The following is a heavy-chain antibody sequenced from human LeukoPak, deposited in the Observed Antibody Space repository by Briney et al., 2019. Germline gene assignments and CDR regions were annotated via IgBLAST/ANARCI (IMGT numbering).Heavy chain of an antibody. V-gene: IGHV3-7*01. D-gene: IGHD4-17*01. Sequence: PGGSLRLSRAASGFALSSHWMTWVRQVPGRGPEWVANVNRDGSETYYLDSVKGRFTISKDNSKNTLYLQMNSLRAEDAAVYYCARETGSAVGSTDFDSWGQGTLVTVSS. CDR3: ARETGSAVGSTDFDS. CDR1: GFALSSHW. J-gene: IGHJ4*02. CDR2: VNRDGSET.